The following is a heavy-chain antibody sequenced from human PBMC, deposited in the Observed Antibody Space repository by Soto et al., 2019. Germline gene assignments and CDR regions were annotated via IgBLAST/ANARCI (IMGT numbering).Heavy chain of an antibody. D-gene: IGHD3-22*01. J-gene: IGHJ4*02. CDR1: GGSISSSSHY. Sequence: QLQLQESGPGLVKPSETLSLTCTVSGGSISSSSHYWGWIRQPPGKGLEWIGSIYHSGNTYYNPSLKSRVTISVDTSKNQFSLKLSSVTAAXTAXXXXXXXXNHYYDSSGYYVDYWGQGTLVTVSX. V-gene: IGHV4-39*01. CDR3: XXXXNHYYDSSGYYVDY. CDR2: IYHSGNT.